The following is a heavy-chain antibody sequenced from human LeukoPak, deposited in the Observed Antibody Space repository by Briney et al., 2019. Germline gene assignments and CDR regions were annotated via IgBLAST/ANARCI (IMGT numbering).Heavy chain of an antibody. CDR3: ATSSGIAAAGGWFDP. J-gene: IGHJ5*02. D-gene: IGHD6-13*01. Sequence: GGSLRLSCAASGFTFGSYSMNWVRQAPGEGLEWVSSISSSSSYIYYADSVKGRFTISRDNAKNSLYLQMNSLRAEDTAVYYCATSSGIAAAGGWFDPWGQGTLVTVSS. V-gene: IGHV3-21*01. CDR2: ISSSSSYI. CDR1: GFTFGSYS.